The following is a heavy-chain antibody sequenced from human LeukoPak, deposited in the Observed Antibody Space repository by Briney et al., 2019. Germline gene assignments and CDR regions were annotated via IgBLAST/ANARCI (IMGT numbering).Heavy chain of an antibody. CDR2: ISGSGGST. D-gene: IGHD6-19*01. CDR3: ARVKMYRSGWLTESPDWYFNL. CDR1: GFTFSTYA. J-gene: IGHJ2*01. V-gene: IGHV3-23*01. Sequence: GGSLRLSCTASGFTFSTYAMTWVRQAPGKGLEWVSAISGSGGSTYYADSVRGRFTISRDNSKNTLYLQMNSLRAEDTAVYYCARVKMYRSGWLTESPDWYFNLWGRGTLVTVSS.